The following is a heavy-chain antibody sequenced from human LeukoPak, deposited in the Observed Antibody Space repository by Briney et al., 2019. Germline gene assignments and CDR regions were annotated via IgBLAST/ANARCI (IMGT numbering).Heavy chain of an antibody. J-gene: IGHJ4*02. CDR3: ASMVRGVISNYFDY. V-gene: IGHV3-23*01. CDR2: ISGSGGST. CDR1: GFTFSGYA. D-gene: IGHD3-10*01. Sequence: PGGSLRLSCAASGFTFSGYAMSWVRQAPGKGLEWVSAISGSGGSTYYADSVKGRFTISRDNSKNTLYLQMNSLRAEDTAVYYCASMVRGVISNYFDYWGQGTLVTVSS.